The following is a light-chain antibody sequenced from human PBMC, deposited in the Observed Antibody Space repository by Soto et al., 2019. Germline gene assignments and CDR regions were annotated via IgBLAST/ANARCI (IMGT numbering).Light chain of an antibody. Sequence: QSALTQPRSVSGSPGQSVTISYTGTSGDVGGYNYVSWYQQHPGKAPKLMIYDVSQRPSGVPDRFSGSKSGNTASLTISGLQAEDEADYYCCSYAGRYTWVFGGGTKVTVL. CDR2: DVS. V-gene: IGLV2-11*01. J-gene: IGLJ3*02. CDR3: CSYAGRYTWV. CDR1: SGDVGGYNY.